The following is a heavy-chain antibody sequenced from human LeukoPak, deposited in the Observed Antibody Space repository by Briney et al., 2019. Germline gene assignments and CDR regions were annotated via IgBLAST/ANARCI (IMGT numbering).Heavy chain of an antibody. Sequence: ASVKVSCKASGYTFTSYYMHWVRQAPGQGLEWMGIINPSGGSTSYAQQFQGRVTMTRDTSTSTVYIDLSSLGSEDTAVYYCARGGAAAGRRFDYWGQGTLVTVSS. CDR3: ARGGAAAGRRFDY. CDR1: GYTFTSYY. CDR2: INPSGGST. V-gene: IGHV1-46*03. J-gene: IGHJ4*02. D-gene: IGHD6-13*01.